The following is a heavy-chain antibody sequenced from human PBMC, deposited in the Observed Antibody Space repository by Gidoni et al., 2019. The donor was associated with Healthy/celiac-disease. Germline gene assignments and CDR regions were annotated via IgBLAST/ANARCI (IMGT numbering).Heavy chain of an antibody. CDR1: GYTFTSYG. Sequence: QVQLVQSGAEVKKHGASVQVSCKASGYTFTSYGISWVRQAPGQGLEWMGWISAYNGNTNYAQKLQGRVTMTTDTSTSTAYMELRSLRSDDTAVYYCARDPRDGDSATYYYYYYGMDVWGQGTTVTVSS. D-gene: IGHD4-17*01. V-gene: IGHV1-18*01. CDR2: ISAYNGNT. J-gene: IGHJ6*02. CDR3: ARDPRDGDSATYYYYYYGMDV.